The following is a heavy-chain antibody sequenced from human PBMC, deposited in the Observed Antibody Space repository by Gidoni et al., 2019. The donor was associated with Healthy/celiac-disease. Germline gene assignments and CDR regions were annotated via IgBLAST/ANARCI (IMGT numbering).Heavy chain of an antibody. CDR1: GFTFSSYG. V-gene: IGHV3-33*01. CDR3: ARDRHISAGHPPWFDP. J-gene: IGHJ5*02. D-gene: IGHD6-13*01. Sequence: QVQLVESGGGVVQPGRSLRLSCAASGFTFSSYGMHWVRQDPGKGLEWVAVIWYDGSNKYYADSVKGRFTISRDNSKNTLYLQMNSLRAEDTAVYYCARDRHISAGHPPWFDPWGQGTLVTVSS. CDR2: IWYDGSNK.